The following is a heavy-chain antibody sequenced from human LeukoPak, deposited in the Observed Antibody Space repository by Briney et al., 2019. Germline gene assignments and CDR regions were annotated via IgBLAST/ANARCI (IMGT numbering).Heavy chain of an antibody. CDR2: ISAYNGNT. V-gene: IGHV1-18*01. J-gene: IGHJ6*02. D-gene: IGHD2-8*01. CDR3: ARYGLGYCTNGVCCALRLFGMDV. Sequence: ASVKVSYKASGYTFTSYGISWVRQAPGQGLEWMGWISAYNGNTNYAQKLQGRVTMTTDTSTSTAYMELRSLRSDDTAVYYCARYGLGYCTNGVCCALRLFGMDVWGQGTTVTVSS. CDR1: GYTFTSYG.